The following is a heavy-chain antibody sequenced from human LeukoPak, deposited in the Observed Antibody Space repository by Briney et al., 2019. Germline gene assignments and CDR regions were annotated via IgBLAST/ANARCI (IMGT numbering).Heavy chain of an antibody. CDR1: GYTFTGYY. Sequence: SVKVSCKASGYTFTGYYMHWVRQAPGQGLEWMGRIIPILGIANYAQKFQGRVTITADKSTSTAYMELSSLRSEDTAVYYCARAEGIAAAVPFDYWGQGTLVTVSS. CDR2: IIPILGIA. J-gene: IGHJ4*02. CDR3: ARAEGIAAAVPFDY. D-gene: IGHD6-13*01. V-gene: IGHV1-69*02.